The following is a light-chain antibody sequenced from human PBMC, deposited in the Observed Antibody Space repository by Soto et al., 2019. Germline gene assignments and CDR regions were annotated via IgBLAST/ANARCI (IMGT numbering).Light chain of an antibody. J-gene: IGLJ2*01. CDR1: NIGSKS. CDR3: QVWVSSSDRYVV. V-gene: IGLV3-21*04. Sequence: SYELTQPPSVSVAPGKTARITCGGNNIGSKSVHWYQQKPGQAPVLVIYYDSDRPSGIPERFSGSNSGNTATLTISRVEAGDEADYDCQVWVSSSDRYVVFGGGTKLTVL. CDR2: YDS.